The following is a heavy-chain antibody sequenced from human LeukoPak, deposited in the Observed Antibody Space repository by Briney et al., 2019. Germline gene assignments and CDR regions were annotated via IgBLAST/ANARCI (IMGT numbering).Heavy chain of an antibody. Sequence: ASVKVSCKASGGTFISYAISWVRQAPGQGLEWMGGITPIFGTANYAQKFQGRVTITADESTSTAYMELSSLRSEDTAVYYCTNKRDCSGGRCPPNYWGQATLVTVP. CDR1: GGTFISYA. V-gene: IGHV1-69*13. D-gene: IGHD2-15*01. CDR3: TNKRDCSGGRCPPNY. J-gene: IGHJ4*02. CDR2: ITPIFGTA.